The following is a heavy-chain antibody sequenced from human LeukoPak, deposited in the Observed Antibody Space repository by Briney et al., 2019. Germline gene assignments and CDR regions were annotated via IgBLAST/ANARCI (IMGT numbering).Heavy chain of an antibody. CDR3: ARGEIVVVAADYRYYYYGMDV. D-gene: IGHD2-15*01. Sequence: PSETLSLTCTVSGGSISSGDYYWSWIRQPPGKGLEWIGYVYYSGSTYYDPSLKSRVTISVDTSKNQFSLKLSSVTAADTAAYYCARGEIVVVAADYRYYYYGMDVWGQGTTVTVSS. CDR2: VYYSGST. J-gene: IGHJ6*02. CDR1: GGSISSGDYY. V-gene: IGHV4-30-4*01.